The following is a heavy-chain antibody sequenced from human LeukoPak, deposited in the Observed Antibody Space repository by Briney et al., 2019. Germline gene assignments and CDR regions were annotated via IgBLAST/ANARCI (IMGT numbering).Heavy chain of an antibody. Sequence: PGGSLRLSCAASGFIFSSFWMNWVRQAPGKGLEWVSGISGSGGKTYYADSVKGRFTISRDNSKNTLYLQMNSLRVEDTAAYYCAKVLDSSGYYYYFDYWGQGTLVTVSS. V-gene: IGHV3-23*01. CDR1: GFIFSSFW. J-gene: IGHJ4*02. CDR2: ISGSGGKT. D-gene: IGHD3-22*01. CDR3: AKVLDSSGYYYYFDY.